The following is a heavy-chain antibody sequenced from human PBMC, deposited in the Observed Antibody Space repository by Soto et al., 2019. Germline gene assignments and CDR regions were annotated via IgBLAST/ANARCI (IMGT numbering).Heavy chain of an antibody. CDR1: GFTFSSYG. D-gene: IGHD3-22*01. CDR3: AKDHYDSRGTIDY. CDR2: ISYDGSNK. Sequence: QVQLVESGGGVVQPGRSLRLSCAASGFTFSSYGMHWVRQAPGKGLEWVAVISYDGSNKYYADSVKGRFTISRDNSKNTLYLQMNSLRAEDTAVYYCAKDHYDSRGTIDYWGQGTLVTVSS. V-gene: IGHV3-30*18. J-gene: IGHJ4*02.